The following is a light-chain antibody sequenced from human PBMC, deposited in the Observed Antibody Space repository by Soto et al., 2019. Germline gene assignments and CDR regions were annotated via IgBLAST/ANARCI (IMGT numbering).Light chain of an antibody. CDR3: QQRSNWSGT. CDR2: DAS. V-gene: IGKV3-11*01. J-gene: IGKJ1*01. CDR1: QSVSSY. Sequence: EIVLTQSPATLSLSPGARATLSYRASQSVSSYLAWYQQKPGQAPRLLIYDASNRATGIPARFSGSGSGTDFTLTISSLEPEDFAVYSCQQRSNWSGTFGQGTKVDIK.